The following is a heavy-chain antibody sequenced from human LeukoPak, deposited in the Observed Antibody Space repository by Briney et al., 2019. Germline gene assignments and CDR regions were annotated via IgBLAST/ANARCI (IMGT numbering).Heavy chain of an antibody. D-gene: IGHD3-10*01. Sequence: GGSLRLSCAASGFTFSSYSMNWVRQAPGKGLEWVAVTSYNGNNKYYADSVKGRFTISRDNSKNILYLQLNSLRAEDTTVYYCAREEYGEQYFDYWGQGTLVTVSS. CDR1: GFTFSSYS. J-gene: IGHJ4*02. V-gene: IGHV3-30*03. CDR2: TSYNGNNK. CDR3: AREEYGEQYFDY.